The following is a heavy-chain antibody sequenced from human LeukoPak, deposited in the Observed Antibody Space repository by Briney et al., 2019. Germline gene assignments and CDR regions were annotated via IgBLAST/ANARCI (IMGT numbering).Heavy chain of an antibody. CDR3: AKEDCGVDCSTFDY. V-gene: IGHV3-23*01. Sequence: PGGSLRLSCAASGFTFSRYAMSWVRQAPGKGLEWVSAISGSGGTTYYADSVKGRFTISRDNSKSTLYLQMNSLRAEDTAVYYCAKEDCGVDCSTFDYWVQGTLVTVSS. CDR1: GFTFSRYA. CDR2: ISGSGGTT. D-gene: IGHD2-21*02. J-gene: IGHJ4*02.